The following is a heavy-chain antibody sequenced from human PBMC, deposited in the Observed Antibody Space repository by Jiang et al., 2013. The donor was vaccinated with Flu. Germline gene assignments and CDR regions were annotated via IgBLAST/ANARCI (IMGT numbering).Heavy chain of an antibody. CDR3: ASLGRGYSYGYDYYGMDV. J-gene: IGHJ6*02. CDR1: GYTFTSYY. D-gene: IGHD5-18*01. CDR2: INPSGGST. V-gene: IGHV1-46*01. Sequence: SGAEVKKPGASVKVSCKASGYTFTSYYMHWVRQAPGQGLEWMGIINPSGGSTSYAQKFQGRVTMTRDTSTSTVYMELSSLRSEDTAVYYCASLGRGYSYGYDYYGMDVWGQGTTVTVSS.